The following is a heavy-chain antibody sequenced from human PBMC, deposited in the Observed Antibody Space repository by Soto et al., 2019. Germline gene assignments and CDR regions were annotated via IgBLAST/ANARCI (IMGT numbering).Heavy chain of an antibody. J-gene: IGHJ4*02. CDR1: GFNFSIYW. Sequence: GGSLRLSCAASGFNFSIYWMHWVRQAPGKGLVWVSRINSDGSATYYADSVKGRFTISRDNAKNTLYLQMHSLRAEDTAVYYYVRGGAYGDYRLDYWGQGTPVTVSA. D-gene: IGHD4-17*01. CDR3: VRGGAYGDYRLDY. V-gene: IGHV3-74*01. CDR2: INSDGSAT.